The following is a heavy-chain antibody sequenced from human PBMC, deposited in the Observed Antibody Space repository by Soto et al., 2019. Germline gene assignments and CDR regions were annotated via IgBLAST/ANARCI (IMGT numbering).Heavy chain of an antibody. CDR2: TYYRSKWYN. CDR3: ARERGVLSEAFDT. J-gene: IGHJ3*02. CDR1: GDSVSSNSAA. D-gene: IGHD3-10*01. V-gene: IGHV6-1*01. Sequence: SQTLSLTCAISGDSVSSNSAAWNWLRQSPSRGLEWLGRTYYRSKWYNDYVVSVKSRITINPDISKNQFSLQLNSVTPEDTAVYYCARERGVLSEAFDTWGQGTVVTVSS.